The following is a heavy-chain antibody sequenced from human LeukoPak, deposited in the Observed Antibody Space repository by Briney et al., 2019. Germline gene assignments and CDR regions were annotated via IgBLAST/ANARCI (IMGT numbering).Heavy chain of an antibody. V-gene: IGHV3-33*01. CDR2: IWYDGSNK. D-gene: IGHD3-10*01. CDR1: GFTFSSYG. CDR3: SRERMVRGAVNYYYYYYMDV. J-gene: IGHJ6*03. Sequence: PGRSLRLSCAASGFTFSSYGMHWVRQAPGRGLEWVAVIWYDGSNKYHADSVKGRFTISRDNSKNTLYLQMNSLRAEDTAVYYCSRERMVRGAVNYYYYYYMDVWGKGTTVTVSS.